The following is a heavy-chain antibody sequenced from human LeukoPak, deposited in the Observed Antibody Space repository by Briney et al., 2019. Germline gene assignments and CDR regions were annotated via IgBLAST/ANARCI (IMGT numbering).Heavy chain of an antibody. CDR2: ISWDGGST. D-gene: IGHD6-6*01. CDR3: AKDVLDDSSSSNYFDY. Sequence: GGSLRLSCAASGFTFDDYAMHWVRQAPGKGLEWVSLISWDGGSTHYADSVKGRFTISRDNSKNSLYLQMNSLRAEDTALYYCAKDVLDDSSSSNYFDYWGQGTLVTVSS. J-gene: IGHJ4*02. V-gene: IGHV3-43D*03. CDR1: GFTFDDYA.